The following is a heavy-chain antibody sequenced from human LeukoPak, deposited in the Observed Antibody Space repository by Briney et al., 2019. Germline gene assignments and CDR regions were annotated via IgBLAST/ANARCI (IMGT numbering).Heavy chain of an antibody. CDR3: TGEFFGYNYDY. CDR2: INSDGSST. CDR1: GFTFSSYW. Sequence: GGSLRLSCAASGFTFSSYWMHWVRQAPGKGLVWVSRINSDGSSTNYADSVKGRFTISRDNAKNTLYLQMNSLRAEDTAVYYCTGEFFGYNYDYWGQGTLVTVSS. V-gene: IGHV3-74*01. J-gene: IGHJ4*02. D-gene: IGHD5-18*01.